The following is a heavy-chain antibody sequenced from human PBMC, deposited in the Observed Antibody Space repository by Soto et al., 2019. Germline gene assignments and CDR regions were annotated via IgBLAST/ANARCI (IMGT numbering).Heavy chain of an antibody. D-gene: IGHD2-15*01. V-gene: IGHV5-51*01. CDR1: GYSFTSYW. CDR3: ARQETLGVAAISWFDP. CDR2: IYPGDSDT. Sequence: GESLKISCKGSGYSFTSYWIGWVRQMPGKGLEWMGIIYPGDSDTRYSPSFQGQVTISADKSISTAYLQWSSLKASDTAMYYCARQETLGVAAISWFDPWGQGTLVTVSS. J-gene: IGHJ5*02.